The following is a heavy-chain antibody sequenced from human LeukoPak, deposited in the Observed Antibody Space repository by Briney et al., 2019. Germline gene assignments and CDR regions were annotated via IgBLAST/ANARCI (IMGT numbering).Heavy chain of an antibody. CDR2: ISGSGGST. D-gene: IGHD3-22*01. J-gene: IGHJ4*02. V-gene: IGHV3-23*01. CDR3: ARDGYYDRSGYYNFDY. Sequence: GSLRLSCAASGFTFSSYAMSWVRQAPGKGLEWVSAISGSGGSTYYADSVKGRFTISRDNSKNTLYLQMNTLRAEDTAVYYCARDGYYDRSGYYNFDYWGQGALVTVSS. CDR1: GFTFSSYA.